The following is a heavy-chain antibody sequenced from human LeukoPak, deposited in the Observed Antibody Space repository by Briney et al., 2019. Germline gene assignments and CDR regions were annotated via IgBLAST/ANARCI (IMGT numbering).Heavy chain of an antibody. J-gene: IGHJ4*02. D-gene: IGHD3-22*01. CDR1: GYTFTSSG. CDR3: ARGVVDSSGYYPWLIDY. CDR2: ISAYNGNT. Sequence: ASVKVSCKASGYTFTSSGISWVRQAPGEGVEWMGWISAYNGNTNYAQKLQGRVTMTTDTSTSTAYMELRSLRSDDTAVYYCARGVVDSSGYYPWLIDYWGQGTLVTVSS. V-gene: IGHV1-18*01.